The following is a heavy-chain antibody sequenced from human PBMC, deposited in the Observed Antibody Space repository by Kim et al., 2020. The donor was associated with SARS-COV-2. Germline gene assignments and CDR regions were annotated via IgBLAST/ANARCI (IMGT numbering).Heavy chain of an antibody. CDR2: IGTAGDP. V-gene: IGHV3-13*05. CDR3: ARVAYDSSGYAWYFDL. CDR1: GFTFSSYD. J-gene: IGHJ2*01. Sequence: GGSLRLSCAASGFTFSSYDMHWVRQATGKGLEWVSAIGTAGDPYYPGSVKGRFTISRENAKNSLYLQMNSLRAGDTAVYYCARVAYDSSGYAWYFDLWGRGTLVTVSS. D-gene: IGHD3-22*01.